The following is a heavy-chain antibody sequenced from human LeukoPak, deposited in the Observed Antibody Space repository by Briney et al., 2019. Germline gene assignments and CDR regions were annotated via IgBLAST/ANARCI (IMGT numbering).Heavy chain of an antibody. D-gene: IGHD6-13*01. CDR3: ARGIADPYSFDS. CDR1: VGSINFYD. CDR2: IYSTGST. V-gene: IGHV4-4*07. J-gene: IGHJ4*02. Sequence: PSETLSLTCTVSVGSINFYDWSWIRQPAGEGLEWIGRIYSTGSTNYSPSLKSRVTMSVDKSKNQFSLNLSSVTAADTAVYYCARGIADPYSFDSWGQGTLVTVSS.